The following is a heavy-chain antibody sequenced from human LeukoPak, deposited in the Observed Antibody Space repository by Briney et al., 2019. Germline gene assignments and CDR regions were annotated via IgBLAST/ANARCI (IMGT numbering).Heavy chain of an antibody. CDR2: INWNTGVI. J-gene: IGHJ4*02. D-gene: IGHD6-19*01. CDR3: AMESRIAVAAIDY. V-gene: IGHV3-9*01. Sequence: GGSLRLSCAASGITFDEYAMNWVRQAPGKGLEWVSNINWNTGVIVYADSVKGRFTVSRDNAKPSLYLQMNSLRVEDTALYYCAMESRIAVAAIDYWGQGTLVTVSS. CDR1: GITFDEYA.